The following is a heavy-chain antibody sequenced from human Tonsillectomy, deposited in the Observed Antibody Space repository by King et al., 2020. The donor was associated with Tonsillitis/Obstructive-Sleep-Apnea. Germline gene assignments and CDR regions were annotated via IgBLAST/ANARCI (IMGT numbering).Heavy chain of an antibody. J-gene: IGHJ6*04. CDR2: IYWDDDK. Sequence: ITLKESGPTLVKPTQTLTLTCTFSGFSLSTSGVGVGWIRQPPGKALEWLALIYWDDDKHYSPSLKSRLTITKDTSKNQVVLTMTNMDPVDTSTYHCAHTVHDSWRGDITRMDVWGKGTTVTVSS. CDR1: GFSLSTSGVG. V-gene: IGHV2-5*02. CDR3: AHTVHDSWRGDITRMDV. D-gene: IGHD5/OR15-5a*01.